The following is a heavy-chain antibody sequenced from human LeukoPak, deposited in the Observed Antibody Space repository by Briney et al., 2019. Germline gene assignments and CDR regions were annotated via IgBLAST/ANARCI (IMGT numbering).Heavy chain of an antibody. V-gene: IGHV3-30*03. Sequence: GGSPRLSCAASGFTFSSHGMHWVRQAPGKGLEWVALISNDGRNTYYRDSVKGRFTISRDNSKNTLFLQMNRLRVEDTAVYYCARDRRPDGDFLDFWGQGTPVSVAS. D-gene: IGHD2-21*01. CDR2: ISNDGRNT. CDR3: ARDRRPDGDFLDF. CDR1: GFTFSSHG. J-gene: IGHJ4*02.